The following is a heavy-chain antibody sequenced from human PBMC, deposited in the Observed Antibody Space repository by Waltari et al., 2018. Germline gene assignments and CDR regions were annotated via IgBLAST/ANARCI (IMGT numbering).Heavy chain of an antibody. J-gene: IGHJ4*02. CDR3: ATKLPLIAVAGRKGYYFDY. Sequence: QVQLVQSGAEVKKPGASVKVSCKVSGYTLTELSMHWVRQAPGKGLEWMGGFDPEDGETIYAQTFQGRVTMTEDTSTDTAYMELSSLRSEDTAVYYCATKLPLIAVAGRKGYYFDYWRQGTLVTVSS. D-gene: IGHD6-19*01. V-gene: IGHV1-24*01. CDR2: FDPEDGET. CDR1: GYTLTELS.